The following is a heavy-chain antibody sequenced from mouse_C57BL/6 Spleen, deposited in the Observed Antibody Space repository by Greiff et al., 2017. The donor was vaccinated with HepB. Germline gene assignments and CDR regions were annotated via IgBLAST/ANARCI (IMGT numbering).Heavy chain of an antibody. V-gene: IGHV14-1*01. CDR3: TTVGVVARGDY. J-gene: IGHJ2*01. CDR2: IDPEDGDT. D-gene: IGHD1-1*01. CDR1: GFNIKDYY. Sequence: VQLQQSGAELVRPGASVKLSCTASGFNIKDYYMHWVKQRPEQGLEWIGRIDPEDGDTEYAPKFQGKATMTADTSSNTAYLQRSSLTSEDTAVYYCTTVGVVARGDYWGQGTTLTVSS.